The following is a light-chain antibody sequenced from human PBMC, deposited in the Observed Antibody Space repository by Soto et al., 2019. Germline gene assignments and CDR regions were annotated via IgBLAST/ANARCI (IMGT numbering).Light chain of an antibody. CDR3: CSYVSSKTYV. J-gene: IGLJ1*01. CDR2: EVS. CDR1: RTDVGGYNF. Sequence: QSALAQPASVSGSPGQSITISCTGTRTDVGGYNFVSWYQQHPGKAPKLIIYEVSNRPSGVSNRFSGSKSDNTASLTISGLQAKDEADYYCCSYVSSKTYVFGTGTKVTVL. V-gene: IGLV2-14*01.